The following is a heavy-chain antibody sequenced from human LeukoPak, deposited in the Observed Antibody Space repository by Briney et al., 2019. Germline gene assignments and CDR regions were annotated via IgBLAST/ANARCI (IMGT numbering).Heavy chain of an antibody. V-gene: IGHV3-74*01. CDR1: GYTFITYW. CDR2: INSDGSST. Sequence: GGSLRLSCAASGYTFITYWMHWVRQAPGKGRGWVSNINSDGSSTSYADSVKGRFTISRDNAKNTLFLQMNSLRAEDTAVYYCATALSVTNYYWGQGTLVTVSS. D-gene: IGHD4-17*01. J-gene: IGHJ4*02. CDR3: ATALSVTNYY.